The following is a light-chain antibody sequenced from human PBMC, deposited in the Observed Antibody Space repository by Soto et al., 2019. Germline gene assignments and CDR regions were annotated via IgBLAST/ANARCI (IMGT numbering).Light chain of an antibody. V-gene: IGKV3-20*01. CDR2: GVS. CDR1: QALSNNF. CDR3: QHYGDSPMHT. J-gene: IGKJ2*01. Sequence: EIVLTQSPGTLSLSPGERATLSCRASQALSNNFLAWYQQKPGQAPRLLMFGVSRRATGVPDRFSGSGSGTDFTLTISRLEPEDFAVYYCQHYGDSPMHTFGQGTKVDIK.